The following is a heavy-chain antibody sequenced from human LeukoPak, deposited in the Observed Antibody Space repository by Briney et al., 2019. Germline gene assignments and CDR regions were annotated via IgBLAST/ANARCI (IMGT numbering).Heavy chain of an antibody. CDR3: AREGAGYSGSELFDY. Sequence: ASVKVSCKASGYTFTGYYMHWVRQAPGQGLEWMGSINPNSGGTNYAQKFQGRVTMTRDTSISTAYMELSRLRSDDTAVYYCAREGAGYSGSELFDYWGQGTLVTVSS. D-gene: IGHD5-12*01. CDR1: GYTFTGYY. V-gene: IGHV1-2*02. CDR2: INPNSGGT. J-gene: IGHJ4*02.